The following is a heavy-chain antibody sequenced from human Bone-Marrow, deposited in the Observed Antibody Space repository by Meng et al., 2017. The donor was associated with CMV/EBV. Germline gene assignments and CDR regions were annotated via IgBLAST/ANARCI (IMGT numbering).Heavy chain of an antibody. D-gene: IGHD1-26*01. CDR2: INSDGSST. CDR1: GFTFSSYS. V-gene: IGHV3-74*01. J-gene: IGHJ4*02. CDR3: ARDGEESGSYYGYFDY. Sequence: GGSLRLSCAASGFTFSSYSMNWVRQAPGKGLVWVSRINSDGSSTSYADSVKGRFTISRDNAKNTLYLQMNSLRAEDTAVYYCARDGEESGSYYGYFDYWGQGTLVTVYS.